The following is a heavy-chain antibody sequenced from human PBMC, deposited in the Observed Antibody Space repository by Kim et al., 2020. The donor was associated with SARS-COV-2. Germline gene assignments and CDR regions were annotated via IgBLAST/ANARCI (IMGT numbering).Heavy chain of an antibody. Sequence: GGSLRLFCAASGFTFTGHALHWVRQAPGKGLEWLTVISYDGSNKYYADSVRGRFAISRDNSKNTVYLQMSSLRPEDTALYYCARDSSHLGYYDFWSGPLDYWGQGTLVIVSS. CDR3: ARDSSHLGYYDFWSGPLDY. CDR2: ISYDGSNK. D-gene: IGHD3-3*01. V-gene: IGHV3-30*09. J-gene: IGHJ4*01. CDR1: GFTFTGHA.